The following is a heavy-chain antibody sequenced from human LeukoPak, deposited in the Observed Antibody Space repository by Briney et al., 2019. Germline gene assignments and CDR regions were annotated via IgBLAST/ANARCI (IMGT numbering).Heavy chain of an antibody. V-gene: IGHV1-46*01. D-gene: IGHD1-26*01. CDR2: INPSGDST. Sequence: GASVKVSCKASGYSFSSYYMHWVRQAPGQGLEWMGIINPSGDSTTYAQKFQGRVTMTRDTSTRTVYMELSSLRSDDTAVYYCARVIIVGATGIWGQGTMVTVSS. CDR1: GYSFSSYY. CDR3: ARVIIVGATGI. J-gene: IGHJ3*02.